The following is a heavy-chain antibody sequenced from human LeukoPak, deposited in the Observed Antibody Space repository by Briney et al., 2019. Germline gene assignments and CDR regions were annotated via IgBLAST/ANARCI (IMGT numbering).Heavy chain of an antibody. J-gene: IGHJ4*02. D-gene: IGHD5-18*01. Sequence: GESLKISWKGSGYSFTSYWIGWVRQVPGKGLELMGIIYPGDSDTRYSPSLQGQFTISADKSIRTAYQQWRSLKASDTAMYYCARHRVDTAMVTFDYWGQGTLVTVSS. CDR2: IYPGDSDT. V-gene: IGHV5-51*01. CDR3: ARHRVDTAMVTFDY. CDR1: GYSFTSYW.